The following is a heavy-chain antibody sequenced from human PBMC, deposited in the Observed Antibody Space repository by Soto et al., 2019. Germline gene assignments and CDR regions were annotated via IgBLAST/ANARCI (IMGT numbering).Heavy chain of an antibody. Sequence: GGSLRLSCSASGFTFSNYAMHWVRQAPGKGLEYVSGISRDGGSTYSDSMKGRFTISRDNSKNTLNLQMSSLRSEDTAVYYCVKDMSLPWSSFWYGPEYLQHWGQGTLVTVSS. D-gene: IGHD6-13*01. J-gene: IGHJ1*01. CDR3: VKDMSLPWSSFWYGPEYLQH. CDR1: GFTFSNYA. V-gene: IGHV3-64D*06. CDR2: ISRDGGST.